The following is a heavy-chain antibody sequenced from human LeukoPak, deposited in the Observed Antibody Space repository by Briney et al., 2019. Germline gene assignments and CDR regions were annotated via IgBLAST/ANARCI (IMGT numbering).Heavy chain of an antibody. CDR2: ISGAGDST. Sequence: PGGSLRLSCAASGFTFSNYAMSWVRQAPGKGLEWVSVISGAGDSTYYADSVKGRFTISRDKSKNTLYLQMNRLRAEDTAIYYCAKDGGDSSGYGTWVYYYYMDVWGKGTTVTVSS. CDR3: AKDGGDSSGYGTWVYYYYMDV. D-gene: IGHD3-22*01. V-gene: IGHV3-23*01. J-gene: IGHJ6*03. CDR1: GFTFSNYA.